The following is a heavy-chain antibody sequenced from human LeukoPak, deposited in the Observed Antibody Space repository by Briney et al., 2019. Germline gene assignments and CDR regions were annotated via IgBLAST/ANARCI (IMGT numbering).Heavy chain of an antibody. J-gene: IGHJ4*02. CDR1: GYTFTDYY. D-gene: IGHD2-2*01. V-gene: IGHV1-2*02. CDR2: INPNSGGT. CDR3: TRRLGYCSSSNCYDLGY. Sequence: ASVKVSCKASGYTFTDYYIHWVRQAPGQGLEWMGWINPNSGGTNYAQKFQGRVTMTRDTSISTAYMELSRLRSDDTAVYYCTRRLGYCSSSNCYDLGYWGQGIQVTVSS.